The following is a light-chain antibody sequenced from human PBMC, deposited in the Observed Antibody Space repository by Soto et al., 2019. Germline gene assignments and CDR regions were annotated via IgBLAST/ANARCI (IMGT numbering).Light chain of an antibody. CDR2: GAS. CDR3: QQYGSTPPT. Sequence: EIVLTQSPGPLSVSPGERVTLSCRASQNVSSGYLAWYQQKPGQAPRLLIYGASTRAAGIPDRFSGNGSGTDFALTLSRLEPEDFVVYHCQQYGSTPPTFGPGTKVEIK. V-gene: IGKV3-20*01. CDR1: QNVSSGY. J-gene: IGKJ3*01.